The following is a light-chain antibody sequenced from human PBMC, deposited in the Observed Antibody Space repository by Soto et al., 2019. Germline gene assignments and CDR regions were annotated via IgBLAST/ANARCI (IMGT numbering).Light chain of an antibody. CDR1: QSVSNNY. J-gene: IGKJ1*01. Sequence: EIVLTQSPCTLSLSPGERATLSCRASQSVSNNYLAWYQQKPGQAPRLLIYGASSRATGIPDRFSGSGSGTDFTLTISRLEPEDFAVYYCHQYGSSPATFGQGTKVDI. CDR2: GAS. V-gene: IGKV3-20*01. CDR3: HQYGSSPAT.